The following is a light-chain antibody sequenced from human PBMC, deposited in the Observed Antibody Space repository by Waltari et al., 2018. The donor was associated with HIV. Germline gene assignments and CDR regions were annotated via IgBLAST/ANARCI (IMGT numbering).Light chain of an antibody. J-gene: IGLJ1*01. V-gene: IGLV2-23*02. CDR1: SSAVGRYHY. Sequence: QSALTQPASVSGFPGPSITLSCTGSSSAVGRYHYFSWYPQHPGKAPKLLIYYVSKRPSGVSNRFSGSKSGNTASLTISGLQAEDEADYYCCSYAGSNTYLFGTGTEVTVL. CDR3: CSYAGSNTYL. CDR2: YVS.